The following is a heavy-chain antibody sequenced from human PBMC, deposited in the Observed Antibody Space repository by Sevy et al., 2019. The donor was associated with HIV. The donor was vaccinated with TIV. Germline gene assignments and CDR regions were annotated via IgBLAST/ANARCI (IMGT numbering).Heavy chain of an antibody. Sequence: GGSLRLSCAASGFSYSSYGMHWVRQAPGKGLEWVAYIQYDGSNKYYANSVKGRFTISRDNSKNTLDLQMNSLRVEDTAVYYCVKEGGGEGGDHWGQGTLVTVSS. CDR3: VKEGGGEGGDH. D-gene: IGHD2-21*01. CDR1: GFSYSSYG. J-gene: IGHJ4*02. V-gene: IGHV3-30*02. CDR2: IQYDGSNK.